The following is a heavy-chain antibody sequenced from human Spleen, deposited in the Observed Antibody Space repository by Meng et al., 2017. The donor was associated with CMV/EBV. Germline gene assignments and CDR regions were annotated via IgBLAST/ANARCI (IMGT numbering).Heavy chain of an antibody. CDR3: ARDRPGVYSGSFFDY. D-gene: IGHD1-26*01. V-gene: IGHV1-2*02. Sequence: SGYTFTGYYMHWVRQAPGQGLEWMGWIYPNSGGTNYAQKFQGRVTMTRDTSISTTYMELSRLRSDDTAVYYCARDRPGVYSGSFFDYWGQGTLVTVSS. CDR1: GYTFTGYY. CDR2: IYPNSGGT. J-gene: IGHJ4*02.